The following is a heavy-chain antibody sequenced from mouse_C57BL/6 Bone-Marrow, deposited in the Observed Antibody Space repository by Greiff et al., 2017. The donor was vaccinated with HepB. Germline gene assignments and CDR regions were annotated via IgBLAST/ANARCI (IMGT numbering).Heavy chain of an antibody. CDR3: EREFAD. Sequence: VQLLESGAELVRPGASVKLSCKASGYTFTDYYINWVKQRPGQGLEWIARIYPGSGNTYYNEKFKGKATLTADKSSSTAYMQHSSLTSEGSAVYCSEREFADWGQGTPVTVSA. J-gene: IGHJ3*01. CDR2: IYPGSGNT. V-gene: IGHV1-76*01. CDR1: GYTFTDYY.